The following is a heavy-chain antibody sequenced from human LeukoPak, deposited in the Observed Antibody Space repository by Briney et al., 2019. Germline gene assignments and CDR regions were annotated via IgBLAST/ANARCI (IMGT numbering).Heavy chain of an antibody. CDR2: IYPGDSDT. D-gene: IGHD2-15*01. CDR1: GYSFTSYW. CDR3: ARLASYCSGGSCYSWWFDP. Sequence: PGESLKISCKGSGYSFTSYWIGWVRQMPGKGLEWMGIIYPGDSDTRYSPSFQGQVTISADKSISTAYLQWSSLKASDTAMYYRARLASYCSGGSCYSWWFDPWGQGTLVTVSS. V-gene: IGHV5-51*01. J-gene: IGHJ5*02.